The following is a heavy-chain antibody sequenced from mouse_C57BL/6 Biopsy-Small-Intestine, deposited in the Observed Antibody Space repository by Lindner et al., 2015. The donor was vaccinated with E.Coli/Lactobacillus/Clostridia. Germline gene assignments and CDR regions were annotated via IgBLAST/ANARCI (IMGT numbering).Heavy chain of an antibody. J-gene: IGHJ2*02. Sequence: VQLQESGAELMKPGASVKLSCRATGYTFTGYWIEWVMQRPGHGLEWIGEILPGTDSANYNEIFKGEATFTADASSNTAYMQFSNLTSEDSAFYYCARGIDYFDYWGQGTSLTVSS. CDR1: GYTFTGYW. CDR2: ILPGTDSA. CDR3: ARGIDYFDY. V-gene: IGHV1-9*01.